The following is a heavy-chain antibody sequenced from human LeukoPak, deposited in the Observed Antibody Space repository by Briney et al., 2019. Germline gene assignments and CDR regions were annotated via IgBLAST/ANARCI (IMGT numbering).Heavy chain of an antibody. CDR3: ARGKSKFDY. CDR2: IYYSGST. J-gene: IGHJ4*02. Sequence: SQTLSLTCTVSGGSISRGDYYWSWIRQPPGEGLEWIGYIYYSGSTDYNPSLKSRVTISVDTSKNQFSLKLSSVTAADTAVYYCARGKSKFDYWGQGTLVTASS. CDR1: GGSISRGDYY. V-gene: IGHV4-30-4*01.